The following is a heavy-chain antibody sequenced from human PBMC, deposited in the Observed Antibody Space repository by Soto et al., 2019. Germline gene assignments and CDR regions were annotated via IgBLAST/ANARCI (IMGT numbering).Heavy chain of an antibody. J-gene: IGHJ5*02. Sequence: GASVKVSCKASGYTFTSYDINWVRQATGQGLEWMGWMNPNSGNTGYAQKFQGRVTMTRNTSISTAYMELSSLRSEDTAVYYCARGTPIGITMVRGDTEKNWFDPWGQGTLVTVSS. V-gene: IGHV1-8*01. CDR1: GYTFTSYD. CDR3: ARGTPIGITMVRGDTEKNWFDP. D-gene: IGHD3-10*01. CDR2: MNPNSGNT.